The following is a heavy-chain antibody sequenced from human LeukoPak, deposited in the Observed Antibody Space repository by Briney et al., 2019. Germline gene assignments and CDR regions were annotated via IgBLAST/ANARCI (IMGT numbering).Heavy chain of an antibody. CDR3: AKGGYCSSTSCLHYYYGTDV. D-gene: IGHD2-2*03. CDR1: GGTFSSYA. V-gene: IGHV1-69*01. J-gene: IGHJ6*02. Sequence: SVKVSCKASGGTFSSYAISWVRQAPGQGLEWMGGIIPIFGTANYAQKFQGRVTITADESTSTAYMELSSLRPEDTAVYYCAKGGYCSSTSCLHYYYGTDVWGQGTTVTVSS. CDR2: IIPIFGTA.